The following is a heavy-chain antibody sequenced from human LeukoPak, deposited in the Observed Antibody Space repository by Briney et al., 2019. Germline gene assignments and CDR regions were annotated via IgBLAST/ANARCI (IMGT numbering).Heavy chain of an antibody. V-gene: IGHV4-59*03. Sequence: SETLSLTCTTSGGSITTYYWSWIRQPPGKALEWIGYIYYSGSTDSTPSLKNRVAMSVDTSRNQFSLKLTSVTAADTAIYYCAAYGGNSEYFDKWGQGSLVTVSS. CDR3: AAYGGNSEYFDK. D-gene: IGHD4-23*01. J-gene: IGHJ4*01. CDR2: IYYSGST. CDR1: GGSITTYY.